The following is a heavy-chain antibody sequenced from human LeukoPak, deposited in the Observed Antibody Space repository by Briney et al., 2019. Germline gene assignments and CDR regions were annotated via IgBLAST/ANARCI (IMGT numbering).Heavy chain of an antibody. V-gene: IGHV4-34*01. D-gene: IGHD6-19*01. Sequence: SETLSLTCAVYGESFSGYHWSWIRQPPGKGLEWIGEINHSGSTNYNPSLKSRVSISIHTSKNQFSLKVSSVTAADTAVYYCARLPVAGTAYYFDYWGQGTLVTVSS. CDR2: INHSGST. CDR3: ARLPVAGTAYYFDY. CDR1: GESFSGYH. J-gene: IGHJ4*02.